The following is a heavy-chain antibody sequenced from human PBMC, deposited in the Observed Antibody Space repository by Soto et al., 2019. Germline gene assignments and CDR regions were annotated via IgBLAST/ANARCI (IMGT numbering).Heavy chain of an antibody. V-gene: IGHV4-31*03. CDR2: IYYSGRH. CDR3: ARGVGYCSSTNCYGDAFDI. CDR1: GGSISSGGYY. Sequence: QVQLQESGPGLVKPSQTLSLTCTVSGGSISSGGYYWSWIRQHPGKGLEWIGYIYYSGRHYYNPSLKSRVTIAVDPAKNQFSLRLSSVTAADTAVYYCARGVGYCSSTNCYGDAFDIWGQGTMVTVSS. J-gene: IGHJ3*02. D-gene: IGHD2-2*01.